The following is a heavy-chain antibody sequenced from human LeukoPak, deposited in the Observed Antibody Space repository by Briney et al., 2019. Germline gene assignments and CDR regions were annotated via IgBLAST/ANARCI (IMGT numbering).Heavy chain of an antibody. CDR1: GFTFSSYG. J-gene: IGHJ4*02. V-gene: IGHV3-30*02. CDR2: IRYDGSNK. CDR3: AVLYRGYDEFDY. Sequence: GGSLRLSCEASGFTFSSYGMHWVRQAPAKGMEWVAFIRYDGSNKYYADSVKGRFTNSRDNTKNTLYLQMNRLRAEEAAVYYCAVLYRGYDEFDYWGQGTLVTVSS. D-gene: IGHD5-12*01.